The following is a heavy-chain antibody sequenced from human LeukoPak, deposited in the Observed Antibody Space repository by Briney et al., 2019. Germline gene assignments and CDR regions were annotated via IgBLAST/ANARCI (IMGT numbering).Heavy chain of an antibody. CDR2: IYYSGST. Sequence: SETLSLTCTVSGGSISSYYWSWIRQPPGKGLEWIGYIYYSGSTNYNPSLKSRVTISVDTSKNQFSLKLCSVTAADTAVYYCARDTYSSSSSGWYFDLWGRGTLVTVSS. V-gene: IGHV4-59*01. J-gene: IGHJ2*01. D-gene: IGHD6-6*01. CDR3: ARDTYSSSSSGWYFDL. CDR1: GGSISSYY.